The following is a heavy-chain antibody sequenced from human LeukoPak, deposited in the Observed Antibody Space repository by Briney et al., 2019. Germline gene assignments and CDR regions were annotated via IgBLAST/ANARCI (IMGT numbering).Heavy chain of an antibody. CDR1: GGSISSSSYY. CDR3: ARDRRYLYGMDV. J-gene: IGHJ6*02. D-gene: IGHD1-14*01. V-gene: IGHV4-39*07. CDR2: IYYSGST. Sequence: SETLSLTCTVSGGSISSSSYYWGWIRQPPGKGLEWIGSIYYSGSTYYNPSLKSRVTISVDTSKNQFSLKLSSVTAADTAVYYCARDRRYLYGMDVWGQGTTVTVSS.